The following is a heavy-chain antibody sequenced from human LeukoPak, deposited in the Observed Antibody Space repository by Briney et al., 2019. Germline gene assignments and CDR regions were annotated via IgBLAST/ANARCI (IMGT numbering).Heavy chain of an antibody. Sequence: ASVKVSCKASGYTFTSYGISWVRQAPGQGLEWMGWISAYNGNTNYAQNLQGRVTMTTDTSTSTAYMELRSLRSDDTAVYYCARDRGWGNYYDSSGYYLSGPSYWGQGTLVTVSS. CDR3: ARDRGWGNYYDSSGYYLSGPSY. CDR2: ISAYNGNT. V-gene: IGHV1-18*01. D-gene: IGHD3-22*01. CDR1: GYTFTSYG. J-gene: IGHJ4*02.